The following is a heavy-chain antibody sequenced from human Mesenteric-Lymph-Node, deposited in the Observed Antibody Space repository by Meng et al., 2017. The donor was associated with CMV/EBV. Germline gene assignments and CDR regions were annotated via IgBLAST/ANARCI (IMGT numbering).Heavy chain of an antibody. CDR3: ARHGYYGSGSYYRDHNWFDP. CDR2: IFPGDSDA. CDR1: GYSFTTYW. D-gene: IGHD3-10*01. J-gene: IGHJ5*02. Sequence: GGSLRLSCKGSGYSFTTYWIGWVRQTPGKGLEWMGIIFPGDSDARYSPSFQGQVTISVDRSISTVYLHWSSLKASDTAMYYCARHGYYGSGSYYRDHNWFDPWGQGTMVTVSS. V-gene: IGHV5-51*01.